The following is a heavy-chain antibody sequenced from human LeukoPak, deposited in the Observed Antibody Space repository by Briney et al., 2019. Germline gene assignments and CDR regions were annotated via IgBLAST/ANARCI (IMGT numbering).Heavy chain of an antibody. CDR1: GGSFSGYY. Sequence: SETLSLTCAVYGGSFSGYYWSWIRQPPGKGLEWIGEINHSGSTNYNPSLKSRVTISVDTSKNQFSLKLSSVTAADTAVYYCARKYNGSYYEPWGQGTLVTVSS. J-gene: IGHJ5*02. D-gene: IGHD1-26*01. V-gene: IGHV4-34*01. CDR3: ARKYNGSYYEP. CDR2: INHSGST.